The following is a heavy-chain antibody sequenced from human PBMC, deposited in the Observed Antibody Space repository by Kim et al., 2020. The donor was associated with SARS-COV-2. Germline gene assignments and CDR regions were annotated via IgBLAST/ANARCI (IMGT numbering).Heavy chain of an antibody. CDR2: ISYDGSNR. J-gene: IGHJ6*02. CDR1: GFTFSSYG. CDR3: AKGDHYHGMDV. V-gene: IGHV3-30*18. Sequence: GGSLRLSCAASGFTFSSYGMHWVRQAPGKGLEWVVVISYDGSNRYYADSVKGRFTISRDDSKNTLYLQMNSLRAEDTAVYYCAKGDHYHGMDVWGQGTTVTVSS.